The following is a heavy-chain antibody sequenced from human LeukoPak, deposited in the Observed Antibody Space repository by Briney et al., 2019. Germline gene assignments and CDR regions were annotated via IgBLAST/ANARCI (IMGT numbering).Heavy chain of an antibody. CDR1: GFTFSSYA. CDR2: ISGSGGST. V-gene: IGHV3-23*01. J-gene: IGHJ1*01. Sequence: GGSLRLSCAASGFTFSSYAMSWVRQAPGKGLEWVSAISGSGGSTYYADSVKGRFTISRDNSKNTLYLQMNSLRAEDTAVYYCAKDQGAAARPLVHFQHWGQGTLVTVSS. D-gene: IGHD6-6*01. CDR3: AKDQGAAARPLVHFQH.